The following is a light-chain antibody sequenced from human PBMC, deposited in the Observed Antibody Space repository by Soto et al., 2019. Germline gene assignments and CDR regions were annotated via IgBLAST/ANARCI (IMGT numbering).Light chain of an antibody. Sequence: DIQMTQSPSSLSASVGDRVTITCRASQSISSYLNWYQQKPGKAPELLIHAASSLQSGVPSRFSGSGSGTDFTLTISSLQPEDSATYYCQESYSTPWTFGQGTKVEIK. CDR3: QESYSTPWT. CDR1: QSISSY. CDR2: AAS. J-gene: IGKJ1*01. V-gene: IGKV1-39*01.